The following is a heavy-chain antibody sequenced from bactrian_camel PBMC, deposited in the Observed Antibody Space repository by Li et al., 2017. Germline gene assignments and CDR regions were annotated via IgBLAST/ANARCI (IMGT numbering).Heavy chain of an antibody. CDR1: GFIVSRHN. CDR2: IDRSGGST. Sequence: QLVESGGGSVQAGESLRLSCLASGFIVSRHNVAWVRQAPGKGLEWVSGIDRSGGSTDYADSVKGRFTMYRDNRKNTLNLEMNSLKTEDTAMYYCTREDPGAGRADWGQGTQVTVS. CDR3: TREDPGAGRAD. V-gene: IGHV3S40*01. D-gene: IGHD6*01. J-gene: IGHJ4*01.